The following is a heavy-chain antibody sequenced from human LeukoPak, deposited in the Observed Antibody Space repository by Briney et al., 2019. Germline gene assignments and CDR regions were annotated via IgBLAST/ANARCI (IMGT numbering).Heavy chain of an antibody. D-gene: IGHD5-24*01. CDR3: AREPVEVATIGYREIDY. CDR1: GYTFTSYA. V-gene: IGHV7-4-1*02. CDR2: INANTGNP. Sequence: ASVKVSCKASGYTFTSYAMNWVRQAPGQGLEWMGWINANTGNPTYAQGFTGRFVFSLDTSVSTAYLQISSLKAEDTAVYYCAREPVEVATIGYREIDYWGQGTLVTVSP. J-gene: IGHJ4*02.